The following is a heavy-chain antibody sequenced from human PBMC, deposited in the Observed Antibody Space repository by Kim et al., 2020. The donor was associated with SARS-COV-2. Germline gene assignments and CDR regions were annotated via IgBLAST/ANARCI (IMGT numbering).Heavy chain of an antibody. CDR3: ASDNW. CDR2: NSRSSSAE. Sequence: GGSLRLSCVVSGFTLRNNSMNWVRQAPGKGLEWVSMNSRSSSAEYYVDSVKGRFTMTRDNAKNSLYLEMNSLRDEDTAAYYCASDNW. CDR1: GFTLRNNS. V-gene: IGHV3-48*02. J-gene: IGHJ5*01.